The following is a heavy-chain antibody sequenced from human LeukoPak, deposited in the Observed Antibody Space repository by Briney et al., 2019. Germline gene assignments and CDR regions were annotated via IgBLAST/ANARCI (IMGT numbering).Heavy chain of an antibody. D-gene: IGHD4-17*01. CDR3: ARDRDYGDYGLDY. J-gene: IGHJ4*02. CDR2: IYYSGST. V-gene: IGHV4-59*01. Sequence: SETLSLTCTVSGGSISSYYWSWIRQPPGKGLEWIGYIYYSGSTNYNPSLKSRVTISVDTSKNQFSLKLSSVTAADTAVYYCARDRDYGDYGLDYWGQGTLVTVSS. CDR1: GGSISSYY.